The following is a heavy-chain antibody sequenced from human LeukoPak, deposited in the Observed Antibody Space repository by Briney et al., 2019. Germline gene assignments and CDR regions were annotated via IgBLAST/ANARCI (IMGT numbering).Heavy chain of an antibody. Sequence: SEILSLTCTVPGGSISSYYWSWIRQPPGKGLEWIGYIYYSGSTNYNPSLKSRVTISVDTSKNQFSLKLSSVTAADTAVYYCARGIVVVPAAIRRWWFDPWGQGTLVTVSS. CDR2: IYYSGST. CDR1: GGSISSYY. J-gene: IGHJ5*02. CDR3: ARGIVVVPAAIRRWWFDP. D-gene: IGHD2-2*02. V-gene: IGHV4-59*01.